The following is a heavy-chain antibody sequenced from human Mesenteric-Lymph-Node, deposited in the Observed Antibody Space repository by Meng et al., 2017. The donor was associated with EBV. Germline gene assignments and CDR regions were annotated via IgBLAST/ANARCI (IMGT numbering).Heavy chain of an antibody. CDR2: INHSGST. CDR1: GGSFSGYY. V-gene: IGHV4-34*01. CDR3: ARGRSYVSGVIDP. D-gene: IGHD3-16*01. Sequence: QVHLKQWVDGLLKPSETLSLTCAVYGGSFSGYYWSWIRQPPGKGLEWIGEINHSGSTNYNPSLKSRVTISVDTSKNQFSLKLSSVTAADTAVYYCARGRSYVSGVIDPWGQGTLVTVSS. J-gene: IGHJ5*02.